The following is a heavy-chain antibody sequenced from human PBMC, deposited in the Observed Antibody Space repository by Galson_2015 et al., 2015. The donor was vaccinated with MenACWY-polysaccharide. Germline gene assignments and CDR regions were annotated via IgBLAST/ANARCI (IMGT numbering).Heavy chain of an antibody. J-gene: IGHJ4*02. V-gene: IGHV3-48*01. CDR3: ARGGAARPDY. CDR1: GFTFSTYG. Sequence: SLRLSCAASGFTFSTYGMDWVRQAPGKGLEWVSYISSSSSTINYADSVKGRFTISRDNVKNSLYLQMNSLRAEDTAVYYCARGGAARPDYWGQGTLVTVSS. CDR2: ISSSSSTI. D-gene: IGHD6-6*01.